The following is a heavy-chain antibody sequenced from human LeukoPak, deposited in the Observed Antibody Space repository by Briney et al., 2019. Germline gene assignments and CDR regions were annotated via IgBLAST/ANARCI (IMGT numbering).Heavy chain of an antibody. CDR2: IYTSGST. CDR3: ARDTEGYCTNGVCYTENWFDP. V-gene: IGHV4-61*02. CDR1: GGSISSGSYY. Sequence: SETLSLTCTVSGGSISSGSYYWSWIRQPAGKGLEWIGRIYTSGSTNYNPSLKSRVTISVDTSKNQFSLKLSSVTAADTAVYYCARDTEGYCTNGVCYTENWFDPWGQGTLVTVSS. J-gene: IGHJ5*02. D-gene: IGHD2-8*01.